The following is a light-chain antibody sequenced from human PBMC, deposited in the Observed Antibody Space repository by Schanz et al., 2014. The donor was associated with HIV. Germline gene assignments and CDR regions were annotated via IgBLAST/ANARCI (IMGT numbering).Light chain of an antibody. CDR2: KAT. CDR3: QQYRSYSWT. J-gene: IGKJ1*01. V-gene: IGKV1-5*03. CDR1: QSISTW. Sequence: DIQMTQSPSTLSASVGDRLTITCRASQSISTWLAWYQQKPGKAPKVLIYKATTLESGVPSRFSGSGSGTEFTLTISRLEPEDFATYYCQQYRSYSWTFGQGTKVEMK.